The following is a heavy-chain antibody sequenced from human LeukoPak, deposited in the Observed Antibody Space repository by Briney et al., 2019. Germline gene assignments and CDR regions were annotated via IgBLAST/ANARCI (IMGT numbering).Heavy chain of an antibody. CDR1: GFTFSSYA. CDR3: AKKRRASSSGALDP. D-gene: IGHD6-19*01. V-gene: IGHV3-23*01. Sequence: GGSLRLSCAASGFTFSSYAMSWVRQAPGKGLEWVSAISGSGGSTYYADSVKGRFTISRDNSKNTMYLQMNSLTTEDTAVYYCAKKRRASSSGALDPWGQGTLVTVSS. CDR2: ISGSGGST. J-gene: IGHJ5*02.